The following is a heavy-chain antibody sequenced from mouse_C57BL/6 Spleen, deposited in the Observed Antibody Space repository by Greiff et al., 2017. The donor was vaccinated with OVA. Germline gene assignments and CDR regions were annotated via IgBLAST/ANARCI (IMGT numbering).Heavy chain of an antibody. J-gene: IGHJ3*01. Sequence: VQLQQSGAELVRPGSSVKLSCKASGYTFTSYWMHWVKQRPIQGLEWIGNIDPSDSETHYNQKFKDKATLTVDKSSSTAYMQLSSLTSEDSAVYYCAREGYYGNPFAYWGQGTLVTVSA. D-gene: IGHD2-1*01. CDR3: AREGYYGNPFAY. CDR2: IDPSDSET. CDR1: GYTFTSYW. V-gene: IGHV1-52*01.